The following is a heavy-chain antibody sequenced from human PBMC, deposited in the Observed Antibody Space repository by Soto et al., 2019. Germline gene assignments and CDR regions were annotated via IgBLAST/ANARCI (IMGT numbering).Heavy chain of an antibody. Sequence: QVQLVESGGGVVQPGRSLRLSCAASGFTFSSNGMHWVRQPPGKGLEWVAVIWYGGSREQYVDSVKGRFTISRDNSKNTLYLQMNSLRGEDTAVYYCARFSGSNSAGSLDNWGQGTLVTVSS. J-gene: IGHJ4*02. V-gene: IGHV3-33*01. D-gene: IGHD1-26*01. CDR2: IWYGGSRE. CDR1: GFTFSSNG. CDR3: ARFSGSNSAGSLDN.